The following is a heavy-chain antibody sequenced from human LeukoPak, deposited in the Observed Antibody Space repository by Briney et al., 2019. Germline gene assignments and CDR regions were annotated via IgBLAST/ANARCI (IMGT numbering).Heavy chain of an antibody. Sequence: GGSLRLSCAASGFTFDTYAMSWVRQPPGKGLEWVSAISWSSGSIGYADSVKGRFTISRDNAKNSLYLQMNSLRAEDMALYYCARGGYYDSSGVWYFDLWGRGTLVTVSS. CDR1: GFTFDTYA. CDR3: ARGGYYDSSGVWYFDL. V-gene: IGHV3-9*03. CDR2: ISWSSGSI. J-gene: IGHJ2*01. D-gene: IGHD3-22*01.